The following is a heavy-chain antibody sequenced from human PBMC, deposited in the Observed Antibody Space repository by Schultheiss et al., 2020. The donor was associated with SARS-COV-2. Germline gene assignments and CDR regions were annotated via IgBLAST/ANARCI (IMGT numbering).Heavy chain of an antibody. Sequence: SETLSLTCTVSGGSISSGGYYWGWIRQPPGKGLEWIGSIYYSGSTYYNPSLKSRVTISVDTSKNQFSLKLSSVTAADTAVYYCARTYYYGMDVWGQGTTVTVSS. J-gene: IGHJ6*02. CDR3: ARTYYYGMDV. CDR2: IYYSGST. V-gene: IGHV4-39*07. CDR1: GGSISSGGYY.